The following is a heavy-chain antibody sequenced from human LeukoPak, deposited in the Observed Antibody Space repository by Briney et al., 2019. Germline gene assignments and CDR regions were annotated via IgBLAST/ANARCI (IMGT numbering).Heavy chain of an antibody. Sequence: GGSLRLSCAASGFTFSSYWMSWVRQAPGKGLEWVANIKQDGSEKYYVDSVKGRFTISRDNAKNSLYLQMNSLRAEDTAVYYCAREGWGGFWSGYFDYWGQGTLVTVSS. CDR3: AREGWGGFWSGYFDY. V-gene: IGHV3-7*01. D-gene: IGHD3-3*01. J-gene: IGHJ4*02. CDR1: GFTFSSYW. CDR2: IKQDGSEK.